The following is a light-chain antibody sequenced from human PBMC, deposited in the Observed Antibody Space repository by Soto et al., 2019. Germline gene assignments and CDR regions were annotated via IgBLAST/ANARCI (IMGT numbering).Light chain of an antibody. Sequence: EIVLTQSPGTLSLSPGERATLSCRASQSVSSSYLARYQQKPGQAPRLLIYGASSRATGIPDRFSGSGSGTDFTLTISRLEPEDCSVYYCQQYGSSFPIPFCQGTRLEIK. V-gene: IGKV3-20*01. CDR3: QQYGSSFPIP. CDR1: QSVSSSY. CDR2: GAS. J-gene: IGKJ5*01.